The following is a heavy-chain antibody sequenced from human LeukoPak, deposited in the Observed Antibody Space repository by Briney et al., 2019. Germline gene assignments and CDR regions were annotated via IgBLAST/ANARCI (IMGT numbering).Heavy chain of an antibody. CDR2: FYFSGST. CDR3: ATPSGFSYGFFDS. V-gene: IGHV4-39*01. J-gene: IGHJ4*02. Sequence: SKTLSLTCTVSGGSVSSSRSYWGWIRQSPVKGLEWIVSFYFSGSTYYNPSLKSRVSISLDTSKNQFSLKLTSVTAADTAVYYCATPSGFSYGFFDSWGQGILVTVSS. CDR1: GGSVSSSRSY. D-gene: IGHD5-18*01.